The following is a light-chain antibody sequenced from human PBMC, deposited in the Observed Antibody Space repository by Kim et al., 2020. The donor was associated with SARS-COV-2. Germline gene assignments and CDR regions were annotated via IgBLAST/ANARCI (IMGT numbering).Light chain of an antibody. J-gene: IGLJ1*01. CDR1: NIGSKT. CDR2: YDS. CDR3: QVWDISSDHPCV. V-gene: IGLV3-21*04. Sequence: SYELTQPPSVSVAPGKTARITCGGNNIGSKTVQWYQQKPGQAPVLVIFYDSDRPSGTPERFYGSNSGNTATLTISRVEAGDEADYYCQVWDISSDHPCVF.